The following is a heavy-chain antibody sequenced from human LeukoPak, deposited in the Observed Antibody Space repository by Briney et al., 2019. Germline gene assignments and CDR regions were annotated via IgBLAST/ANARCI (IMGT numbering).Heavy chain of an antibody. CDR2: IWYDGSNK. CDR3: ARDFRSTMVRGVIIGLDY. V-gene: IGHV3-33*08. J-gene: IGHJ4*02. D-gene: IGHD3-10*01. CDR1: GFTFSSYG. Sequence: PGGSLRLSCAASGFTFSSYGMHWVRQAPGKGLEGVAVIWYDGSNKYYADSVKGRFTISRDNTKNTVYLQMNSLRAEDTAVYYCARDFRSTMVRGVIIGLDYWGQGTLVTVSS.